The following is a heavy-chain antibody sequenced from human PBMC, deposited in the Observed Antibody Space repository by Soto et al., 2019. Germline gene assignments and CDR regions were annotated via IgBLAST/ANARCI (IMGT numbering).Heavy chain of an antibody. D-gene: IGHD1-26*01. Sequence: GGSLRLSCAASGFTFSSYAMSWVRQAPGKGLEWVSAISGSGGSTYYADSVKGRFTISRDNSKNTLYLQMNSLRAEDTAIYYCATLVSVGVAVDETRPFFWGQGSLVTVSS. V-gene: IGHV3-23*01. CDR1: GFTFSSYA. CDR3: ATLVSVGVAVDETRPFF. CDR2: ISGSGGST. J-gene: IGHJ4*02.